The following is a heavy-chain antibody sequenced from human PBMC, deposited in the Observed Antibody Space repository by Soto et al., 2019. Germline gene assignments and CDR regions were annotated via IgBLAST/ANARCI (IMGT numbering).Heavy chain of an antibody. CDR3: ARSPYYDFWSGYSWIFDY. CDR1: GFTFSSYA. D-gene: IGHD3-3*01. CDR2: ISYDGSNK. V-gene: IGHV3-30-3*01. Sequence: GSLRLSCAASGFTFSSYAIHWVRQAPGKGLEWVAVISYDGSNKYYADSVKGRFTISRDNSKNTLYLQMNSLRAEDTAVYYCARSPYYDFWSGYSWIFDYWGQGTLVTVSS. J-gene: IGHJ4*02.